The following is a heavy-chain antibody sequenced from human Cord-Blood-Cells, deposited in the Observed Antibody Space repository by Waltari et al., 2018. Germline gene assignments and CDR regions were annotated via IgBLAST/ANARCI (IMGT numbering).Heavy chain of an antibody. Sequence: QVQLVESGGGVVQPGRSLRLSCAASGFTFSSYGMHWVRQAPGKGLEWVAVISYDGSNKYYADSVKGRFTISRDNSKNTLYLQMNSLRAEDTAVYYCGVGHSGYDFIDYWGQGTLVTVSS. CDR3: GVGHSGYDFIDY. V-gene: IGHV3-30*03. J-gene: IGHJ4*02. CDR2: ISYDGSNK. CDR1: GFTFSSYG. D-gene: IGHD5-12*01.